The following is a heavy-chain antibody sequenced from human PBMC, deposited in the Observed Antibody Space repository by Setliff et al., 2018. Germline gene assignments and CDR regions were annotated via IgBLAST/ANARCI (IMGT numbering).Heavy chain of an antibody. D-gene: IGHD2-21*02. CDR1: GYSISSGYI. CDR3: ARDLGHGGDSDY. Sequence: PSETLSLTCTVSGYSISSGYIWGWIRQPPGKGLEWVGNIGHTGSINYNPSLKSRLTISRDTSKNQVSLKLSSVTATDTAVYCCARDLGHGGDSDYWGQGILVTVSS. V-gene: IGHV4-38-2*02. CDR2: IGHTGSI. J-gene: IGHJ4*02.